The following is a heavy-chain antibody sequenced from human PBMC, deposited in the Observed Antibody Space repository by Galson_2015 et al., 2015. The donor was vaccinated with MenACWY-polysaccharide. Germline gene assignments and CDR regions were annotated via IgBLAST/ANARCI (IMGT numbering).Heavy chain of an antibody. CDR3: ARDSGIAGADDY. J-gene: IGHJ4*02. CDR2: INGGSSTI. D-gene: IGHD6-13*01. Sequence: SLRLSCAASGFSIHTYPVIWVRQVPGKGLEWVSYINGGSSTIYYADSVKGRFTISRDNAKNSLYLQMNSLRDDDTAVYYCARDSGIAGADDYWGQGTLVTVSS. V-gene: IGHV3-48*02. CDR1: GFSIHTYP.